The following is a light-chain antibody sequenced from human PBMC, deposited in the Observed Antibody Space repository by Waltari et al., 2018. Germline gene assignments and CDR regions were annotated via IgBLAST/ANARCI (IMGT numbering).Light chain of an antibody. V-gene: IGLV8-61*01. J-gene: IGLJ3*02. Sequence: YQQTPGQAPRSLVYKTNTRSSGIPVRFSGSILRNKAALTITGAQADDESYYYSLLYMGSGVWVFDGGTKLSVL. CDR3: LLYMGSGVWV. CDR2: KTN.